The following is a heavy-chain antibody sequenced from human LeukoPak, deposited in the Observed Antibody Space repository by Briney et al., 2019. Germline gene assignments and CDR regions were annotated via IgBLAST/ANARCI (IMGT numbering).Heavy chain of an antibody. CDR3: ASQLILTGYYRRDY. J-gene: IGHJ4*02. Sequence: GGSLRLSCAASGFTFSSYGMHWVRQAPGKGLEWVAVIWYDGSNKYYADSVKGRFTISRDNSKNTLYLQMNSLRAEDTAVYYCASQLILTGYYRRDYWGQGTLVTVSS. D-gene: IGHD3-9*01. V-gene: IGHV3-33*01. CDR2: IWYDGSNK. CDR1: GFTFSSYG.